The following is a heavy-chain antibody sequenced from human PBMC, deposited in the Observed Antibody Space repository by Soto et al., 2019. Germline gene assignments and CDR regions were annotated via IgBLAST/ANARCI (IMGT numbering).Heavy chain of an antibody. D-gene: IGHD5-12*01. J-gene: IGHJ3*02. CDR3: AKGKDIVATILRGDAFDI. CDR1: GFTFSSYA. V-gene: IGHV3-23*01. Sequence: EVQLLESGGGLVQPGGSLRLSCAASGFTFSSYAMSWVRQAPGKGLEWVSAISGSGGSTYYADSVKGRFTISRDNSKNTLYLQMNSLRAEDTAVYYCAKGKDIVATILRGDAFDIWGQGTMVTVSS. CDR2: ISGSGGST.